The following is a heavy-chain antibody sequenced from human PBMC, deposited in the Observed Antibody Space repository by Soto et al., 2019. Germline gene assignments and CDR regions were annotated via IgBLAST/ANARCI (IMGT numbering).Heavy chain of an antibody. V-gene: IGHV4-31*03. CDR1: GGSISSGGYY. CDR2: IYYSGST. Sequence: QVQLQESGPGLVKPSQTLSLTCTVSGGSISSGGYYWSWIRQHPGKGLEWIGYIYYSGSTYYNPSLKSRVTISVDPSKNQFSLKLSSVTAADTAVYYCASDGPPRITIFGVVISCAFDIWGQGTMVTVSS. D-gene: IGHD3-3*01. J-gene: IGHJ3*02. CDR3: ASDGPPRITIFGVVISCAFDI.